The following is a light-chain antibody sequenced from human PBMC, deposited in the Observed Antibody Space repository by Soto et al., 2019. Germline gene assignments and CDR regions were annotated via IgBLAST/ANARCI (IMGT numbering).Light chain of an antibody. CDR3: QQRSNWPRLT. V-gene: IGKV3-11*01. CDR2: DAS. CDR1: QSVSSY. Sequence: PGARATLSCRASQSVSSYLAWYQQKPGQAPRLLIYDASNRATGIPARFSGSGSGTDFTLTISSLEPEDFAVYYCQQRSNWPRLTFGGGTKVEIK. J-gene: IGKJ4*01.